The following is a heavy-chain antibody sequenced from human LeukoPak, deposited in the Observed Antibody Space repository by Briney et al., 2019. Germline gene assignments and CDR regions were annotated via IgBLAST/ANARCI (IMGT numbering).Heavy chain of an antibody. D-gene: IGHD3-22*01. V-gene: IGHV1-46*01. Sequence: ASVKVSCKASGYTFTSYYMHWVRQAPGQGLEWMGIINPSGGSTSYAQKFQGRVTMTRDTSTSTVYMELSSLRSEDTAVYYCARDSLRIVAGPNPWGYWGQGTLVTVSS. J-gene: IGHJ4*02. CDR1: GYTFTSYY. CDR3: ARDSLRIVAGPNPWGY. CDR2: INPSGGST.